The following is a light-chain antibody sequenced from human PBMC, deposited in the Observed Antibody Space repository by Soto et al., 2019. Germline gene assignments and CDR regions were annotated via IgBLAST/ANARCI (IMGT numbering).Light chain of an antibody. V-gene: IGKV3-11*01. J-gene: IGKJ4*01. CDR3: QQRSNWPLT. Sequence: EIVLTQSPATLSLSPGERATLSCRASQSVSRYLAWYRQKPGQAPRLLIYDASNRATGVPARFSGSGSGTDFTLTISSLEPEDFAVYYCQQRSNWPLTFGGGTKVEI. CDR2: DAS. CDR1: QSVSRY.